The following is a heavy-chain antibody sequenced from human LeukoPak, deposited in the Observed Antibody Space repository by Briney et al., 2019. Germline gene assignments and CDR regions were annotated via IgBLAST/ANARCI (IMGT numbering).Heavy chain of an antibody. Sequence: ASVKVSCKASGYTXTGYYMHWVRQAPGQGLEWIGWLNPNSGATDSAQKFQGRVTLTRDTSISTAYMELSRLRSDDTAVYYCARQRAGYCSGGSCYLFDYWGQGTLVTVSS. D-gene: IGHD2-15*01. CDR3: ARQRAGYCSGGSCYLFDY. CDR1: GYTXTGYY. V-gene: IGHV1-2*02. J-gene: IGHJ4*02. CDR2: LNPNSGAT.